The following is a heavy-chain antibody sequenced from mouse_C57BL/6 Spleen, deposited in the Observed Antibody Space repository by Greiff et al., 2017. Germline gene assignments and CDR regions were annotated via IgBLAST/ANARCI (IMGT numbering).Heavy chain of an antibody. V-gene: IGHV1-53*01. J-gene: IGHJ3*01. CDR2: INPSNGGT. D-gene: IGHD2-1*01. CDR3: ARYGQNYGNYEFSY. CDR1: GYTFTSYW. Sequence: QVQLQQPGTELVKPGASVKLSCKASGYTFTSYWMHWVKQRPGQGLEWIGNINPSNGGTNYNEKFKSKATLTVDKASSTAYMQLSSLTSEDSAVYYCARYGQNYGNYEFSYWGQGTLVTVSA.